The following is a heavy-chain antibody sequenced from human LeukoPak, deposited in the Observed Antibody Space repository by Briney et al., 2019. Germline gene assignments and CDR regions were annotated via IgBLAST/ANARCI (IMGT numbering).Heavy chain of an antibody. D-gene: IGHD5-24*01. Sequence: GGSLRLSCAASGFTFSSYAMSWVRQAPGKGLEWVSAISGSGGSTYYADSVKGRFTISRDNSKNTLYLQMNSMSAEDTAVYYCAKFPMAPAPRPNFQHWGQGTLVTVSS. V-gene: IGHV3-23*01. J-gene: IGHJ1*01. CDR2: ISGSGGST. CDR1: GFTFSSYA. CDR3: AKFPMAPAPRPNFQH.